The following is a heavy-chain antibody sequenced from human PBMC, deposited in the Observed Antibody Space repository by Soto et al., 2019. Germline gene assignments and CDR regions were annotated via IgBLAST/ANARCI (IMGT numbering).Heavy chain of an antibody. CDR2: VFSSGT. CDR3: ARLRVGNIFDP. Sequence: SETLSLTCTASGDSIRNSFWSWIRQPPGKGLEWIGYVFSSGTRYNPSLKSRVTISLDTSQNQFSLKLKSMTAADTAVYYCARLRVGNIFDPWGQGTLVSVSS. J-gene: IGHJ5*02. CDR1: GDSIRNSF. V-gene: IGHV4-4*08. D-gene: IGHD3-10*01.